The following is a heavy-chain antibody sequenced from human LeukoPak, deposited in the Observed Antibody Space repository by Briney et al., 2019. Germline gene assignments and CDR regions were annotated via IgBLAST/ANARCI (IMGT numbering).Heavy chain of an antibody. D-gene: IGHD3-10*01. CDR1: GFTSSSYA. CDR2: ISGSGGST. CDR3: AKGQHYGSGSYLFDP. V-gene: IGHV3-23*01. J-gene: IGHJ5*02. Sequence: GGSLRLSCAASGFTSSSYAMSWVRQAPGKGLEWVSAISGSGGSTYYADSVKGRFTISRDNSKNTLYLQMNSLRAEDTAVHYCAKGQHYGSGSYLFDPWGQGTLVTVSS.